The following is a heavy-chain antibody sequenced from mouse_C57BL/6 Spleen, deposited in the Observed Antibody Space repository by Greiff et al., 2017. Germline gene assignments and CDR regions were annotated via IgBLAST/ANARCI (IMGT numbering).Heavy chain of an antibody. V-gene: IGHV1-55*01. Sequence: QVQLQQPGAELVKPGASVKLSCKASGYTFTSYWITWVKQRPGQGLEWIGDIYPGSGSTNYNEKFKSKATLTVDTSSSTAYMQLSSLTSEDSAVYYGATCYGSRYWCFAVWGTGTTVTVSA. J-gene: IGHJ1*03. D-gene: IGHD1-1*01. CDR1: GYTFTSYW. CDR2: IYPGSGST. CDR3: ATCYGSRYWCFAV.